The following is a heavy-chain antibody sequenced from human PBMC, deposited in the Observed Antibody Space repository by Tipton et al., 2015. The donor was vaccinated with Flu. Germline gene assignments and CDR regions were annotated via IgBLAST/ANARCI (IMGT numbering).Heavy chain of an antibody. CDR2: ISSSSSYI. Sequence: SLRLSCAASGFTFTNYAMSWVRQAPGKGLEWVSSISSSSSYIYYADSVKGRFTISRDNAKNSLYLQMNSLRAEDTAVYYCARLRDAFDIWGQGTMVTVSS. CDR3: ARLRDAFDI. J-gene: IGHJ3*02. CDR1: GFTFTNYA. V-gene: IGHV3-21*01.